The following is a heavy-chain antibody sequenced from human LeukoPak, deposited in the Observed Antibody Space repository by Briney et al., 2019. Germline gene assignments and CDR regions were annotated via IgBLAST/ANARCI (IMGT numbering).Heavy chain of an antibody. CDR2: ISLNNGNT. D-gene: IGHD6-25*01. CDR3: ARGRGYGDY. V-gene: IGHV1-18*04. J-gene: IGHJ4*02. CDR1: GYTFTGYY. Sequence: GASVKVSCKASGYTFTGYYMHWVRQAPGQGLEWVGWISLNNGNTHYTKYAQKFQGRVTLTADTSTATAYMELRSLRSDDTAVYYCARGRGYGDYWGQGILVTVSS.